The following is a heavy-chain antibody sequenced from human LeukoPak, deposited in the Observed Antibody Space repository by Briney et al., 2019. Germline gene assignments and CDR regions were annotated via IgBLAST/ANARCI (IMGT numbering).Heavy chain of an antibody. CDR2: IYYSGST. CDR3: ARVYSRLSDNWFDP. Sequence: SETLSLTCTVSGGSISSYYWSWIRQPPGKGLEWIGYIYYSGSTNYNPSLKSRVTISVDTSKNQFSLKLSSVTAADTAVYYCARVYSRLSDNWFDPWGRGTLVTVSS. D-gene: IGHD2-15*01. CDR1: GGSISSYY. V-gene: IGHV4-59*01. J-gene: IGHJ5*02.